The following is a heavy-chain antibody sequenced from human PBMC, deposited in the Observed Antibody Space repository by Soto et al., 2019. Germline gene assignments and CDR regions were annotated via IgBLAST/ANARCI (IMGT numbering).Heavy chain of an antibody. CDR2: XHPSGXST. D-gene: IGHD2-21*01. Sequence: XVKVSCKASGYTFTSYYMHWVRQAPGQGLEWMGIXHPSGXSTSYAQKLQGXVTMTRDTXTSTVYMELSSLRYEDKDVYYCAIVDLPNDFDIWGKGTMVTV. J-gene: IGHJ3*02. CDR1: GYTFTSYY. V-gene: IGHV1-46*03. CDR3: AIVDLPNDFDI.